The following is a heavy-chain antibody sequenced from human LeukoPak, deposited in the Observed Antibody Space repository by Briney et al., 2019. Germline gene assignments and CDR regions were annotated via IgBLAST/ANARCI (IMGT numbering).Heavy chain of an antibody. D-gene: IGHD1-26*01. CDR1: GFTFSSFG. CDR2: IRYDGSNK. CDR3: AKKRGAAFYNWFDP. J-gene: IGHJ5*02. Sequence: GGSLRLSCAASGFTFSSFGMHWVRQAPGKGLEWVAYIRYDGSNKNYADSLEGRFTISRDNSKNALYLQIGSLRPEDTAVYYCAKKRGAAFYNWFDPWGQGALVTVSS. V-gene: IGHV3-30*02.